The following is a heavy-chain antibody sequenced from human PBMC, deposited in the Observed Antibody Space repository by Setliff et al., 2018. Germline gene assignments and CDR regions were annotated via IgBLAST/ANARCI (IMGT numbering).Heavy chain of an antibody. CDR1: GYTFTSHG. J-gene: IGHJ4*02. V-gene: IGHV1-18*01. CDR2: ISAYNGNT. CDR3: AREVPLLGYCSGGSCYQPVFDY. D-gene: IGHD2-15*01. Sequence: GASVKVSCKASGYTFTSHGISWVRQAPGQGLEWMGWISAYNGNTNYAQKLQGRVTMTTDTSTSTAYMELRSLRSDDTAVYYCAREVPLLGYCSGGSCYQPVFDYWGQGTLVTVS.